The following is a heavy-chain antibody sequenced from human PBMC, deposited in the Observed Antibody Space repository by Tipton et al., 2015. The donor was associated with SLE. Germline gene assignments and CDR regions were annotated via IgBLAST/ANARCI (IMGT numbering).Heavy chain of an antibody. CDR1: GFSFSDYS. CDR2: ISGNDKSI. J-gene: IGHJ4*02. CDR3: AKDMGHWYYLDH. D-gene: IGHD2-8*02. Sequence: SLRLSCVASGFSFSDYSLNWVRQAADKGLEWVSYISGNDKSIYYADSVKGRFVISRDNSKNTLYLQINSLRPEDTAVYYCAKDMGHWYYLDHWGQGTRVTVSS. V-gene: IGHV3-48*01.